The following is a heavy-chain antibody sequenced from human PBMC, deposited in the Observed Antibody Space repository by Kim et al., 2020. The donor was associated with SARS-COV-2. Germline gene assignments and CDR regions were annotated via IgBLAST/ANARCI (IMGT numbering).Heavy chain of an antibody. CDR2: T. V-gene: IGHV3-23*01. D-gene: IGHD6-13*01. J-gene: IGHJ4*02. CDR3: AKPPYSNHLDF. Sequence: TYYADSVKGRFTISRDNSKNTLYLHMNRLRAEDTAIYFCAKPPYSNHLDFWGQGTLVTVSS.